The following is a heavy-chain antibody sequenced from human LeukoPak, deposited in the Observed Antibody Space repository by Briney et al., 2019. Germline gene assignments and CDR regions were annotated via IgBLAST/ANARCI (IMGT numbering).Heavy chain of an antibody. CDR3: ARLLLDDILTDNWFDP. CDR1: GGSISSSSYY. CDR2: IYYSGNT. Sequence: PSETLSLTCTVSGGSISSSSYYWGWIRQPPGKGLEWIGSIYYSGNTYYNPSLKSRVTISVDTSKNQFSLKLSSVTAADTAVYYCARLLLDDILTDNWFDPWGQGTLVTVSS. J-gene: IGHJ5*02. D-gene: IGHD3-9*01. V-gene: IGHV4-39*07.